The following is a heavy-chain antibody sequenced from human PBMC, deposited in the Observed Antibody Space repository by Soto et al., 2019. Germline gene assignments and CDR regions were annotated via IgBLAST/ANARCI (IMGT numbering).Heavy chain of an antibody. CDR3: ARVTMIRGDTYNWFDP. V-gene: IGHV4-30-4*01. CDR1: GDSISTGDYY. J-gene: IGHJ5*02. CDR2: IYYSGST. Sequence: SETLSLICTVSGDSISTGDYYWSWIRQSPGRGLEWIGYIYYSGSTYYNPSLKSRLTISVDTSKTQFSLKLSSVTVADTAVYYCARVTMIRGDTYNWFDPWGQGTQVTVSS. D-gene: IGHD3-10*01.